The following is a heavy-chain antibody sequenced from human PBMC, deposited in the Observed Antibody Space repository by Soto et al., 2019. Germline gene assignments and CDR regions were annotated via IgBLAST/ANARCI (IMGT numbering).Heavy chain of an antibody. D-gene: IGHD6-19*01. CDR3: ARDLSLGAVAGHFDY. CDR1: GYTFTSYA. CDR2: INAGNGNT. J-gene: IGHJ4*02. V-gene: IGHV1-3*01. Sequence: ASVKVSCKASGYTFTSYAMHWVRQAPGQRLEWMGWINAGNGNTKYSQKFQGRVTITRDTSASTAYMELSSLRSEDTAVYYCARDLSLGAVAGHFDYWGQGTLVTVSS.